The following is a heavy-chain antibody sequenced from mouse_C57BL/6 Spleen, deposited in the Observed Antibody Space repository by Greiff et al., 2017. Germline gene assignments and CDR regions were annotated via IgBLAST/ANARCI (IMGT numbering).Heavy chain of an antibody. V-gene: IGHV5-17*01. J-gene: IGHJ4*01. CDR1: GFTFSDYG. CDR2: LSSGSSTI. Sequence: EVHLVESGGGLVKPGGSLTLSCAASGFTFSDYGMHWVRQAPEKGLEWVAYLSSGSSTIYYADTVKGRFTISRDNAKNTLFLQMTSLRSEDTAMYYCARGYYYSSSPYYYAMDYWGQGTSVTVSS. CDR3: ARGYYYSSSPYYYAMDY. D-gene: IGHD1-1*01.